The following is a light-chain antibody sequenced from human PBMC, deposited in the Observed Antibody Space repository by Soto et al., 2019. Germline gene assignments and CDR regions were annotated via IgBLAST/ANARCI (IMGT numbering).Light chain of an antibody. V-gene: IGLV1-44*01. J-gene: IGLJ3*02. CDR2: SSN. Sequence: QSVLTQPPSASGTPGQRVTISCSGSSSNIGSGYVYWYHQLPGTAPKVLIYSSNQRPSGVPDRFSGSKSGTSASLAISGLQSEDEADYYCAAWDDSLNGPVFGGGTKLTVL. CDR3: AAWDDSLNGPV. CDR1: SSNIGSGY.